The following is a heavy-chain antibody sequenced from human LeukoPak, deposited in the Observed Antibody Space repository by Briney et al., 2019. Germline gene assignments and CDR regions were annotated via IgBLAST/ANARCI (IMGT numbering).Heavy chain of an antibody. Sequence: PGGSLRLSCAASGFTFSDYYMSWIRQAPGKGLEWVSYISSSGSTIYYADSVKGRFTISRDNAKNSLYLQMNSLRAEDTAVYYCAGDDYDNSGFYRGDYWGQGTLVTVSS. CDR1: GFTFSDYY. CDR3: AGDDYDNSGFYRGDY. D-gene: IGHD3-22*01. V-gene: IGHV3-11*01. CDR2: ISSSGSTI. J-gene: IGHJ4*02.